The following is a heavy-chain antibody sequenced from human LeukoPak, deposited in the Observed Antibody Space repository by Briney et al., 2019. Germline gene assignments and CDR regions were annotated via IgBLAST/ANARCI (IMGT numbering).Heavy chain of an antibody. CDR1: GFTFSSYG. CDR2: IRYDGNAK. D-gene: IGHD1-20*01. Sequence: PGGTLRLSCAASGFTFSSYGMHWVRQAPGKGLEGVAFIRYDGNAKYYADSVKGRFTISRVNSKNTLYLQMNSLRVEDTALYYCASGITGTWGQGTLVIVSS. J-gene: IGHJ5*02. CDR3: ASGITGT. V-gene: IGHV3-30*02.